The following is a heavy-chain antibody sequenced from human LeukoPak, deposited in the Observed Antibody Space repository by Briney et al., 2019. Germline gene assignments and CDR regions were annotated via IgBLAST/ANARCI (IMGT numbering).Heavy chain of an antibody. D-gene: IGHD3-22*01. CDR2: IIPILGIA. Sequence: GSSVKVSCKASGGTFSSYAISWVRQAPGQGLEWMGRIIPILGIANYAQKFQGRVTITADKSTSTAYMELSSLRSEDTAVYYCARAALSSGYYYYWGQGTLVTVSS. CDR3: ARAALSSGYYYY. J-gene: IGHJ4*02. V-gene: IGHV1-69*04. CDR1: GGTFSSYA.